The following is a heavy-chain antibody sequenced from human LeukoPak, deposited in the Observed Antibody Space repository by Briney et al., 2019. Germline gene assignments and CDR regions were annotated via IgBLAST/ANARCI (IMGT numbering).Heavy chain of an antibody. Sequence: SETLSLTCTVSGASISSYYWSWIRQPPGKGLEWIGYIYYSGSTNYNPSLKSRVTFSVDTSKNQFSLKLISVTAADTAVYYCARRRWADAFDVWGQGTMVTVSS. CDR3: ARRRWADAFDV. V-gene: IGHV4-59*01. J-gene: IGHJ3*01. D-gene: IGHD4-23*01. CDR1: GASISSYY. CDR2: IYYSGST.